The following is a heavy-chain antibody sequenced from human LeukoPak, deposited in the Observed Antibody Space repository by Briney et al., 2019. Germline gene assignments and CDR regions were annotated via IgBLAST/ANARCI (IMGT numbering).Heavy chain of an antibody. V-gene: IGHV4-4*02. CDR2: MYERGSP. Sequence: SETLSLTCTVTGGSIGSRNWWSWVRQPPGKGLQWIGEMYERGSPKYNPSLRSRVTMSVDRAKNQFSLILTSVTAADTAVYFCARGIGAADFWGQGTLVTVSS. D-gene: IGHD3-16*01. J-gene: IGHJ4*02. CDR3: ARGIGAADF. CDR1: GGSIGSRNW.